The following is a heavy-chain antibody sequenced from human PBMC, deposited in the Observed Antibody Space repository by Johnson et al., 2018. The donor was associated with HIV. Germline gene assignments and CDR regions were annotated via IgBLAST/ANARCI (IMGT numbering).Heavy chain of an antibody. CDR2: ISSGGSTI. Sequence: SLRLSCAASGFTFSDYYMSWIRQAPGKGLEWVSYISSGGSTIYYADSLKGRFTNSRDNTKNALYLQLNSLKPEDTAGYYCAKDERQLGGWSHAFDIWGQGTVLTVSS. CDR3: AKDERQLGGWSHAFDI. V-gene: IGHV3-11*04. J-gene: IGHJ3*02. D-gene: IGHD7-27*01. CDR1: GFTFSDYY.